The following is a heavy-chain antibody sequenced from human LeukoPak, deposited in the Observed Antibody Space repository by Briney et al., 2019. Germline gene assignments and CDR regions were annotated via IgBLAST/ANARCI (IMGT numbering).Heavy chain of an antibody. Sequence: SVKVSCKASGGTFSSYAISWVRQAPGQGLEWMGAIIPIFGTANYAQKFQGRVTITTDESTSTAYMELSSLRSEDTAVYYCASHYYDSSGYYRYNWFDPWGQGTLLTVSS. D-gene: IGHD3-22*01. CDR3: ASHYYDSSGYYRYNWFDP. V-gene: IGHV1-69*05. CDR2: IIPIFGTA. CDR1: GGTFSSYA. J-gene: IGHJ5*02.